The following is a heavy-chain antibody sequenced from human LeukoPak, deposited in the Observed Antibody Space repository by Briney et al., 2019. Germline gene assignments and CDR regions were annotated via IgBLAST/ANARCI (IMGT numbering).Heavy chain of an antibody. D-gene: IGHD6-13*01. J-gene: IGHJ4*02. V-gene: IGHV3-21*01. CDR3: ARGGEAAASLHY. CDR1: GFTFSSYS. CDR2: ISSSSSYI. Sequence: GGSLRLSCAASGFTFSSYSMNWVRQAPGKGLEWVSSISSSSSYIYYADSMKGRFTISRDNAKNSLYLQMNSLRVEDTAVYYCARGGEAAASLHYWGQGTLVTVSS.